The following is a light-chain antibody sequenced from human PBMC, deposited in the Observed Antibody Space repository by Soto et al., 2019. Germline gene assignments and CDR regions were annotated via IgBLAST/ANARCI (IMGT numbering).Light chain of an antibody. J-gene: IGLJ3*02. V-gene: IGLV7-43*01. CDR1: TGAVTSADY. Sequence: QTVVTQEPSLTVSPGGTVTLTCGSSTGAVTSADYPNWFQQKPGQTPRALIYSINNKYSWTPARFSGSLLGDKAALTLSDVQPEDEAEDYCLLYYGGPWVFGGGTKLTVL. CDR3: LLYYGGPWV. CDR2: SIN.